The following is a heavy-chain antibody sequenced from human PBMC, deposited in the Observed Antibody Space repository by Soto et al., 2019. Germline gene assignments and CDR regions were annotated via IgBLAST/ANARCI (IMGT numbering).Heavy chain of an antibody. CDR3: ARGAAGLYSSSSHYYYYGMDV. V-gene: IGHV3-30-3*01. J-gene: IGHJ6*02. D-gene: IGHD6-6*01. Sequence: GGSLRLSCAASGFTFSSYAMHWVRQAPGKGLEWVAVISYDGSNKYYADSVKGRFTISRDNSKNTLYLQMNSLRAEDTAVYYCARGAAGLYSSSSHYYYYGMDVWGQGTTVTVSS. CDR2: ISYDGSNK. CDR1: GFTFSSYA.